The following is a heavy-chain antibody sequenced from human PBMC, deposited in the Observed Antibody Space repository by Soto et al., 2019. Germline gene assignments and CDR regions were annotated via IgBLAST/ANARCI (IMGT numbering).Heavy chain of an antibody. CDR1: GGSISSSSYY. D-gene: IGHD6-19*01. V-gene: IGHV4-39*01. CDR2: IYYSGST. Sequence: SETLSLTCTVSGGSISSSSYYWGWIRQPPGKGLEWIGSIYYSGSTYYNPSLKSRVTISVDTSKNQFSLKLSSVTAADTAVYYCARQLKSAWYSSGWYLNYSYYGMDVWGQGTTVTVSS. J-gene: IGHJ6*02. CDR3: ARQLKSAWYSSGWYLNYSYYGMDV.